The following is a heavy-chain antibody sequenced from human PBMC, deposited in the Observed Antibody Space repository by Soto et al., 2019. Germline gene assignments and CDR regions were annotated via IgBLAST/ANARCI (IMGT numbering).Heavy chain of an antibody. CDR2: ISWNSGTI. J-gene: IGHJ6*02. Sequence: EVQLVESGGGLVQPGRSLRLSCGASGFTFDEYGMHWVRQAPGKGLEGVSGISWNSGTIGYEDSVKGRFTISRDKAKKSLYLQMRSLRAEGTALYYCAKSTGGTANGMDVWGQGTTVTVSS. V-gene: IGHV3-9*01. D-gene: IGHD2-8*02. CDR3: AKSTGGTANGMDV. CDR1: GFTFDEYG.